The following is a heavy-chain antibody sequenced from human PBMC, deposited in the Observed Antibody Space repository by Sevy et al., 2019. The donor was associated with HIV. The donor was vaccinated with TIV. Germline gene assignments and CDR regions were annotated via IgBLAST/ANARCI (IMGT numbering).Heavy chain of an antibody. D-gene: IGHD3-10*01. CDR1: GFTFSSYW. CDR2: IKQDGSEK. V-gene: IGHV3-7*03. J-gene: IGHJ3*02. Sequence: GGSLRLSCAASGFTFSSYWMSWVRQAPGKGLEWVAYIKQDGSEKYYVDSVKGRFTISRDNAKNSLYLQMNSLRAEDTAVYYCARKRVTMVRGVIGDAFDIWGQRTMVTVSS. CDR3: ARKRVTMVRGVIGDAFDI.